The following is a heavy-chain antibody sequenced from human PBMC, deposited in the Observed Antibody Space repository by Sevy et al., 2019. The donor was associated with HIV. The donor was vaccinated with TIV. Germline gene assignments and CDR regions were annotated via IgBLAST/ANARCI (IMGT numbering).Heavy chain of an antibody. V-gene: IGHV3-74*01. CDR3: ARDFPPLLRFGESPTAYYGMDV. J-gene: IGHJ6*02. CDR1: GFTFSSYW. D-gene: IGHD3-10*01. CDR2: INSEGSST. Sequence: GGYLRLSCAASGFTFSSYWMHWVRQAPGKGLVRVSRINSEGSSTSYADSVKGRFTISRDNAKNTLYLQMNSLRAEDTAVYYCARDFPPLLRFGESPTAYYGMDVWGQGTTVTVSS.